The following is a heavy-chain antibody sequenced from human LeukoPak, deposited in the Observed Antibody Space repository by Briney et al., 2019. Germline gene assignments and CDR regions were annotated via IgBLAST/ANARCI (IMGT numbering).Heavy chain of an antibody. CDR2: IWYDGSNK. J-gene: IGHJ4*02. V-gene: IGHV3-33*01. CDR3: ARAGLGAAADV. D-gene: IGHD6-13*01. CDR1: GFTFSHFG. Sequence: GGSLRLSCAASGFTFSHFGMHWVRQAPGKGLEWVALIWYDGSNKYCADSVKGRFTITRDNSKNTVDLQMNNLRAEDTAVYYCARAGLGAAADVWGQGTLVTVSS.